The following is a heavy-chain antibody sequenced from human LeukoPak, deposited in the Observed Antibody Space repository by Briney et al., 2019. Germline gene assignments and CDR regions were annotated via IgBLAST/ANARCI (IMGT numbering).Heavy chain of an antibody. D-gene: IGHD1-26*01. Sequence: SETLSHTCTVSSGSISSYHWSWIRQPPGKGPEWIGYIFYTGSTNYNPSLESRVTISLDTSKNQFSLNLSSVTAADTAVYYCARDRGIVAVGQSYGMDVWGQGTTVTVSS. V-gene: IGHV4-59*01. CDR1: SGSISSYH. J-gene: IGHJ6*01. CDR2: IFYTGST. CDR3: ARDRGIVAVGQSYGMDV.